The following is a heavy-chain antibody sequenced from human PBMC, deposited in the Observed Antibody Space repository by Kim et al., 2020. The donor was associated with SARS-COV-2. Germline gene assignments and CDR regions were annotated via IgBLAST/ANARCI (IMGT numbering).Heavy chain of an antibody. CDR3: AKYDSSGYYYYYGMDV. Sequence: SVKGRFTISRDNAKNSLYLQMNSLRAEDTAVYYCAKYDSSGYYYYYGMDVWGQGTTVTVSS. V-gene: IGHV3-48*03. D-gene: IGHD3-22*01. J-gene: IGHJ6*02.